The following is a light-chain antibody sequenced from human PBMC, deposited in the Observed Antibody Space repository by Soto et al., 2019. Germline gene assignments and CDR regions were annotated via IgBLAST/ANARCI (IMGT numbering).Light chain of an antibody. J-gene: IGKJ1*01. CDR1: QSVTSSY. Sequence: EIVLTQSPGTLSLSPGERATLSCRASQSVTSSYLAWYQQRPGRAPRLLTYGVASRATGIPDRFSGSGSGTDFTLTISRLESEDFAVYYWQQYGSSPWTFGQGTKVEIK. CDR3: QQYGSSPWT. CDR2: GVA. V-gene: IGKV3-20*01.